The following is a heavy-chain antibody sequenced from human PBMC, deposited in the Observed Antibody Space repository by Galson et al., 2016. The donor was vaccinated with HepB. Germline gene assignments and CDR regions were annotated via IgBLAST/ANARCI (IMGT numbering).Heavy chain of an antibody. CDR2: IKEDGSET. V-gene: IGHV3-7*01. Sequence: SLRLSCAASGFTFSSNWMCWVRQAPGKGLEWVASIKEDGSETYYVDSVKGRFTISRDNAKNSLYLQMSSLRAEDTAVFYCARLRPRSYFDYWGQGTLVTVSS. CDR3: ARLRPRSYFDY. J-gene: IGHJ4*02. CDR1: GFTFSSNW.